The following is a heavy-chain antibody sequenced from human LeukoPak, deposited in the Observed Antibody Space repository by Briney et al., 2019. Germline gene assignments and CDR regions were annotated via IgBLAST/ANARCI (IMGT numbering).Heavy chain of an antibody. V-gene: IGHV3-64D*09. Sequence: PGGSLRLSCSASGFTFSSYPMHWVRQAPGKGLEYVSAISTNGGSTYYADSVKGRFTISRDNSKNTLYLQMSSLRTEDTAVYYCVKEIGGETGGNRDFDYWGQGTLVTVSS. D-gene: IGHD2-8*02. CDR3: VKEIGGETGGNRDFDY. CDR2: ISTNGGST. CDR1: GFTFSSYP. J-gene: IGHJ4*02.